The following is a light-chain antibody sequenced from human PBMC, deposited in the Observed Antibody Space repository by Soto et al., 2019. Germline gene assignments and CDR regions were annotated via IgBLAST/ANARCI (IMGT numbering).Light chain of an antibody. CDR2: DAS. Sequence: EIVLTQSPATLSLSPGERATLSCRAGQSVRTSLAWYQQRPGQAPRLLIYDASNRATGIPARFSGSGSGTDFTLTISSLEPEDFAVYYCQQRRNWPPLTFGGGTKVEIK. CDR1: QSVRTS. V-gene: IGKV3-11*01. J-gene: IGKJ4*01. CDR3: QQRRNWPPLT.